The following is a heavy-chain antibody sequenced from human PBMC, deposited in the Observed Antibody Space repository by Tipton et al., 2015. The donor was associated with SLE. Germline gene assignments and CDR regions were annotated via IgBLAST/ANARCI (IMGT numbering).Heavy chain of an antibody. J-gene: IGHJ4*02. CDR2: INTDGRTT. CDR1: GFTFSTYW. D-gene: IGHD1-26*01. Sequence: SLRLSCAASGFTFSTYWMHWVRQAPGKGLVWVARINTDGRTTSYADSVKGRFTISRDNAKDTLYLLMDYLRAEDTAVYYCARDSRGALRDYWGQGTLVTVSS. CDR3: ARDSRGALRDY. V-gene: IGHV3-74*01.